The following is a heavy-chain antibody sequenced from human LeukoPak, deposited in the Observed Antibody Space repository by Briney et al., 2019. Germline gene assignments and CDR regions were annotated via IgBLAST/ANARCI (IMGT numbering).Heavy chain of an antibody. CDR1: GGSFSGCY. CDR2: INHSGST. V-gene: IGHV4-34*01. Sequence: SETLSLTRAVYGGSFSGCYWSWIPQPPGKGLEGIGEINHSGSTNYNPPLKSRVTISVDTSKNQFYLKLSSVTAADTAVYYCAGRLVGQRLALGAFDNWGQGTMVTVSS. D-gene: IGHD6-25*01. CDR3: AGRLVGQRLALGAFDN. J-gene: IGHJ3*02.